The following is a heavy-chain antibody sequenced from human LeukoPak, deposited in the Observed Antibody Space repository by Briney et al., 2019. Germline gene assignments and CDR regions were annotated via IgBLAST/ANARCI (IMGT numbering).Heavy chain of an antibody. CDR1: GGSFSGYY. J-gene: IGHJ4*02. Sequence: SETLSLTCAVYGGSFSGYYWSWIRQPPGKGLEWIGYIYYSGSTNYNPSLKSRVTISVDTSKNQFSLKLSSVTAADTAVYYCARVIPTYYYDSSGLDYWGQGTLVTVSS. CDR3: ARVIPTYYYDSSGLDY. V-gene: IGHV4-59*08. CDR2: IYYSGST. D-gene: IGHD3-22*01.